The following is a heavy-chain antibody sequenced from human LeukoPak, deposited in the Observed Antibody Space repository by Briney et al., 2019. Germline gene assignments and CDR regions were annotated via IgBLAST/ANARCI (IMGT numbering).Heavy chain of an antibody. CDR2: INPNDNSI. D-gene: IGHD3-10*01. J-gene: IGHJ4*02. CDR1: EDTFTRHY. CDR3: AREGGSYKHFDY. V-gene: IGHV1-46*04. Sequence: ASVKVSFTASEDTFTRHYMHWVRQAPGQGLEWIGLINPNDNSIDYTQKLRGRVTVTRDRSTSTVYMELSSLRSDDTAVYYCAREGGSYKHFDYWGQGSLITVSS.